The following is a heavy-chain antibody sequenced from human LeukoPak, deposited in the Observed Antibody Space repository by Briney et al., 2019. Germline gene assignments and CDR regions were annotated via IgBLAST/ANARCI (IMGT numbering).Heavy chain of an antibody. J-gene: IGHJ4*02. V-gene: IGHV3-23*01. D-gene: IGHD4-17*01. CDR3: ATNTVKAYFDY. CDR1: GFTFSSYA. CDR2: ISGSGGST. Sequence: GGSLRLSCAASGFTFSSYAMSWVRQAPGKGLEWVSAISGSGGSTYHADSVKGRFTISRDNSKNTLYLQMNSLRAEDTAVYYCATNTVKAYFDYWGQGTLVTVSS.